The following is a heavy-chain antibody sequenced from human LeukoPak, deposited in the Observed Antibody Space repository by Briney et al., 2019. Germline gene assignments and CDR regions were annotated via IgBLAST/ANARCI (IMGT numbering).Heavy chain of an antibody. D-gene: IGHD5-18*01. J-gene: IGHJ3*02. Sequence: SVKVSCKASGGTFSSYAISWVRQAPGQGLEWMGGIIPIFGTANYAQKFQGRVTITADESTSTAYMELSSLRSEDTAVYYCARDGVGTAMDDASDIWGQGTMVTVSS. CDR1: GGTFSSYA. CDR3: ARDGVGTAMDDASDI. CDR2: IIPIFGTA. V-gene: IGHV1-69*13.